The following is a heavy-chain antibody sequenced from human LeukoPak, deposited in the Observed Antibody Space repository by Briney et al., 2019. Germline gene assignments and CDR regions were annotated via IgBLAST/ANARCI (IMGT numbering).Heavy chain of an antibody. CDR2: IHYSGST. Sequence: PSETLSLTCTVSGGFISIYYWGWIRQPPGKGLEWIGRIHYSGSTYHNPSLKSRVTISVDTSKNQLSLKLSSVTAADTAVYYCARGFWSGYIDYWGQGTLVTVSS. V-gene: IGHV4-39*01. CDR1: GGFISIYY. D-gene: IGHD3-3*01. CDR3: ARGFWSGYIDY. J-gene: IGHJ4*02.